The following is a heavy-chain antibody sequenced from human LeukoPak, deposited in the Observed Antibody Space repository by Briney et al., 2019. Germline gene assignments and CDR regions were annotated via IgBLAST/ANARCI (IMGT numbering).Heavy chain of an antibody. CDR2: IRYHGSDK. CDR3: AKKWSGDYDSSGVNDAFDI. J-gene: IGHJ3*02. CDR1: AFTFRSYG. D-gene: IGHD3-22*01. Sequence: GGSLRLSCAASAFTFRSYGMHWVRQAPGKGLEWVAFIRYHGSDKYYADPVKDRFTISRDNSKNTPYLQMNGLRAEDTAVYYCAKKWSGDYDSSGVNDAFDIWGQGTMVTVSS. V-gene: IGHV3-30*02.